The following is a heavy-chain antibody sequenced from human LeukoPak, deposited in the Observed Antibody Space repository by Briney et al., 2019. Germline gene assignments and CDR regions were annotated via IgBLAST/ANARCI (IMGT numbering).Heavy chain of an antibody. D-gene: IGHD1-1*01. CDR3: VVQGWVFRAPTQYYFDY. CDR2: ISSNGGSR. Sequence: GGSLRLSCSASGFTFSSYAMHWVRQAPGKGLEYVSAISSNGGSRYYADSVKGRFTISRDNSKNTLYLQMSSLRAEDTAVYYCVVQGWVFRAPTQYYFDYWGQGTLITVSS. J-gene: IGHJ4*02. CDR1: GFTFSSYA. V-gene: IGHV3-64D*06.